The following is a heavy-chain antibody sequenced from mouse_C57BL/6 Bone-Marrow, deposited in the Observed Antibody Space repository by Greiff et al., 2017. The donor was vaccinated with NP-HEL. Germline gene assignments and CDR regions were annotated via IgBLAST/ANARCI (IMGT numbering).Heavy chain of an antibody. J-gene: IGHJ3*01. CDR3: AGQPEYYSSYVDY. D-gene: IGHD2-5*01. Sequence: EVMLVESGAGLVQPGASLKLSCESNEYEFPSYDMSWVRQTPEKRLELVAAINRDGGSTYYPDTLESRFTFSRDNTTKTHYLQMSSLRSEDTALYYCAGQPEYYSSYVDYWGQGTMVTVSA. V-gene: IGHV5-2*01. CDR1: EYEFPSYD. CDR2: INRDGGST.